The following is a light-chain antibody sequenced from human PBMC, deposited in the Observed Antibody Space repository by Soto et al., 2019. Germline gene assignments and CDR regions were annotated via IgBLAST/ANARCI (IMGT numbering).Light chain of an antibody. J-gene: IGKJ5*01. V-gene: IGKV3-15*01. CDR2: DAS. CDR1: QSVSNN. Sequence: ILITHAPSTLSVPQLESATLSCIASQSVSNNVACYQQKPGQAHSLLILDASTRATSIPARFSGSGSGTEFTLPISSLQSEDFAFYXCXQYNNWFSINCGKGTQRAI. CDR3: XQYNNWFSIN.